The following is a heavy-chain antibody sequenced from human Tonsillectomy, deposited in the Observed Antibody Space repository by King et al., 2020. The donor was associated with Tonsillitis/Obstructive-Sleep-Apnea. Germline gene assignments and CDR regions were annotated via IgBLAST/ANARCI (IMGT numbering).Heavy chain of an antibody. CDR3: ASKGAIAARPSNWFDP. CDR2: INHSGST. Sequence: VQLPQWGAGLLKPSETLSLTCAVYGGSFSGYYWSWIRQPPGKGLEWIGEINHSGSTNYNPSLKSRVTISVDTSKNQFSLKLSSVTAADTAVYYCASKGAIAARPSNWFDPWGQGTLVTVSS. J-gene: IGHJ5*02. D-gene: IGHD6-6*01. V-gene: IGHV4-34*01. CDR1: GGSFSGYY.